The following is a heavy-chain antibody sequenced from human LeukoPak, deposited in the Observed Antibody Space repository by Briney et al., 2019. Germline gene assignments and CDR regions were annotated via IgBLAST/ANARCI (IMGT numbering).Heavy chain of an antibody. CDR2: IDYRGST. CDR1: GGSISSYY. D-gene: IGHD2/OR15-2a*01. J-gene: IGHJ4*02. Sequence: SETLSLTCTVSGGSISSYYWSWIRQPPGKGLEWIAYIDYRGSTTYNPSLKSRVTISVDTSRNQFSLKLSSVTAADTAVYYCARGPGFLYYFDYWGQGTLVTVSS. V-gene: IGHV4-59*01. CDR3: ARGPGFLYYFDY.